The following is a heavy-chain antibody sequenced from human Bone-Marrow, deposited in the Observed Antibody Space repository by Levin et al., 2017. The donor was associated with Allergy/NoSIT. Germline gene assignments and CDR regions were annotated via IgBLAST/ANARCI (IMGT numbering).Heavy chain of an antibody. V-gene: IGHV4-4*02. CDR1: GGSISSSTW. CDR2: IYHGGRT. CDR3: ARDPLDYGTNSGNY. J-gene: IGHJ4*02. D-gene: IGHD4-17*01. Sequence: GSLRLSCTVSGGSISSSTWWSWVRQPPGKGLEWIGEIYHGGRTNYNPSLRSRVTMSVDKSQNQFPLNLNSVTAADTAVYYCARDPLDYGTNSGNYWGQGTLVTVSS.